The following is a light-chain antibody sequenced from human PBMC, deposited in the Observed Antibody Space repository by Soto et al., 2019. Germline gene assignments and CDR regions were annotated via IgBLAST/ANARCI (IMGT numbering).Light chain of an antibody. Sequence: QSALTQPSSASGSPGESVTMSCTGTSRDVGAFVYVSWFQQHPGKAPKLLIYEVTKRPSGVPDRFSGSRSGNTASLTVSGLQVEDGADYYCSAYAGNNKLVFGGGTQLTVL. V-gene: IGLV2-8*01. CDR3: SAYAGNNKLV. CDR1: SRDVGAFVY. J-gene: IGLJ3*02. CDR2: EVT.